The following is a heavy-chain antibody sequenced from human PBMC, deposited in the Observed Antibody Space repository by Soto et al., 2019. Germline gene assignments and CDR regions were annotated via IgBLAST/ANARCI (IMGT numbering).Heavy chain of an antibody. CDR1: GGSISSGDYY. Sequence: QVQLQESGPGLVKPSQTLSLTCTFSGGSISSGDYYWSWIRQPPGKGLEWIGYILYSGTTNYNPPLESPLTISVDTSKTQFSLKLTSVTAADTAVYYCARNGALDYWGRGTLVTVSS. V-gene: IGHV4-30-4*01. J-gene: IGHJ4*02. D-gene: IGHD2-8*01. CDR2: ILYSGTT. CDR3: ARNGALDY.